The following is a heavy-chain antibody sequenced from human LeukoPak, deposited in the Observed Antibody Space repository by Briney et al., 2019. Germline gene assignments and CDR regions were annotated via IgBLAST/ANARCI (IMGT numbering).Heavy chain of an antibody. V-gene: IGHV3-48*03. CDR2: ISSSGSTI. CDR3: ARYGGVYYYDSSGYSFDY. D-gene: IGHD3-22*01. J-gene: IGHJ4*02. CDR1: GFTFSSYE. Sequence: RAGGSLRLSCAASGFTFSSYEMNWVRQAPGKGLEWVSYISSSGSTIYYADSVKGRFTISRDNAKNSLYLQMNSLRAEDTAVYYCARYGGVYYYDSSGYSFDYWGQGTLVTVSS.